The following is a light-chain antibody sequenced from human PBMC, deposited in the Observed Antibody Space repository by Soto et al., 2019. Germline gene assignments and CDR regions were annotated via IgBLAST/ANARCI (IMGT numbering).Light chain of an antibody. J-gene: IGKJ1*01. Sequence: DIVMTQSPDSLAVSLGERASINCKSSQSVLHSSNNKNYLAWYQQKPGQPPKLLIYWPSTRESGVPDRCSGSGSGTDFTLTISSLQAEDVAVYFCQQYYGTLWTFGQGTKVEIK. CDR3: QQYYGTLWT. CDR2: WPS. CDR1: QSVLHSSNNKNY. V-gene: IGKV4-1*01.